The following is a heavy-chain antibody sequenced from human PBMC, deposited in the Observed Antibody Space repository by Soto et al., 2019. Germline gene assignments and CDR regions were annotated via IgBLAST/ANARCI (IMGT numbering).Heavy chain of an antibody. Sequence: QVQLQESGPGLVKPSETLSLTCTVSGGSISSYYWSWIRQPPGKGLEWIGYIYYSGSTNYNPSLKSRVTISVDTSKNQFSLKLSSVTAAVTAVYYCAIRYGGNFDYWGQGTLVTVSS. D-gene: IGHD3-9*01. CDR2: IYYSGST. CDR3: AIRYGGNFDY. V-gene: IGHV4-59*01. J-gene: IGHJ4*02. CDR1: GGSISSYY.